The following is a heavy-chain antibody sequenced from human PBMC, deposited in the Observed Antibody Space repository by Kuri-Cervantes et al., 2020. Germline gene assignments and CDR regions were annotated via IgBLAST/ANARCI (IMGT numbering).Heavy chain of an antibody. D-gene: IGHD4-17*01. V-gene: IGHV4-59*06. J-gene: IGHJ4*02. CDR1: GGSISSYY. Sequence: SETLSLTCTVSGGSISSYYWSWIRQPPGKGLEWIGYIYYSGSTYYNPSLKSRVTISVDTSKNQFSLKLSSVTAADTAVYYCAGGMTTVRSIFDYWGQGTLVTVSS. CDR3: AGGMTTVRSIFDY. CDR2: IYYSGST.